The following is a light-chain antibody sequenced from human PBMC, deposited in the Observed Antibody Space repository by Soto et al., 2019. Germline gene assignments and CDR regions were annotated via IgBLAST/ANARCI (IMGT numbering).Light chain of an antibody. Sequence: EIVMPQSPATLSVSPGERATLSCRASQSVSSNLAWYQQKPGQAPRLLIYGASTRATGIPASFSGSGSGTEFTLTISSLQSEDFAVYYCQQYKNWPLTFGGGTKVEIK. V-gene: IGKV3-15*01. CDR1: QSVSSN. CDR3: QQYKNWPLT. J-gene: IGKJ4*01. CDR2: GAS.